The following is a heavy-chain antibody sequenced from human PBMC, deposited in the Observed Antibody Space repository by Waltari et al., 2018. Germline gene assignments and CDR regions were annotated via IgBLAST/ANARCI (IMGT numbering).Heavy chain of an antibody. Sequence: QLQLQESGPGLVKPSETLSLTCTVSGGSISSSSYYWGWIRQPPGKGLEWIGSIYYSGSTYYNPSLKSRVTISVDTSKNQFSLKLSSVTAADTAVYYCARHSILEWFDPWGQGTLVTVSS. CDR1: GGSISSSSYY. CDR3: ARHSILEWFDP. V-gene: IGHV4-39*01. D-gene: IGHD3-3*01. CDR2: IYYSGST. J-gene: IGHJ5*02.